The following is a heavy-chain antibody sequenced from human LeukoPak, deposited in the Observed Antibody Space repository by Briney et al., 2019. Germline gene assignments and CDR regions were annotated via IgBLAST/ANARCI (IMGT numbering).Heavy chain of an antibody. J-gene: IGHJ4*02. V-gene: IGHV3-30*02. CDR3: AKGAYLRYFEWLWAN. CDR1: GFTVSSNY. CDR2: IWYDGSNK. D-gene: IGHD3-9*01. Sequence: PGGSLRLSCAASGFTVSSNYMSWVRQAPGKGLEWVAVIWYDGSNKYYADSVKGRFTISRDNSKNTLYLQMSSLRPEDTAVYYCAKGAYLRYFEWLWANWGQGTLVTVSS.